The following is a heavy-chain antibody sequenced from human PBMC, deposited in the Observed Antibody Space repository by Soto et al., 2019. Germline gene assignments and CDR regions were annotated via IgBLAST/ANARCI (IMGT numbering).Heavy chain of an antibody. J-gene: IGHJ5*02. CDR1: GGSISSGDYY. V-gene: IGHV4-30-4*01. D-gene: IGHD2-8*01. Sequence: SETLSLTCTVSGGSISSGDYYWSWIRQPPGKGLEWIGYIYYSGSTYYNPSLKSRVTISVDTSKNQFSLKLSSVTAADTAVYYCARVCGDIVLMGGDWFDTWGQGTLVTVSS. CDR3: ARVCGDIVLMGGDWFDT. CDR2: IYYSGST.